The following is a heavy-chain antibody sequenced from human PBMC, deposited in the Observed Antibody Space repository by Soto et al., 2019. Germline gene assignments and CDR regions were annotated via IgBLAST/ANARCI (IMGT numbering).Heavy chain of an antibody. D-gene: IGHD3-3*01. V-gene: IGHV4-4*07. Sequence: PSETLSLTCTVSGGSISNCFCNWIRQPAGKGLEWIGRIDNSGSTNYNPSLKSRITMSADTSRNQFSLKLNSVTAADTAVYYCARGGQDFWSGPFDYWGQGALVTVSS. CDR3: ARGGQDFWSGPFDY. CDR1: GGSISNCF. J-gene: IGHJ4*02. CDR2: IDNSGST.